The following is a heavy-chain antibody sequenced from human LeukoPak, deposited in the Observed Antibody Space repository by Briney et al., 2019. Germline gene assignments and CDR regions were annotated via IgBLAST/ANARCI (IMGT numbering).Heavy chain of an antibody. CDR1: GGTFSSYA. Sequence: SVKVSCKASGGTFSSYAISWVRQAPGQGLEWMGGIIPIFGTANYAQKFQGRVTITADESTSTAYMELSSLRSEDTAVYYCAREGAFYYDFWSGYRDGMEVWGQGTTVTVSS. V-gene: IGHV1-69*01. J-gene: IGHJ6*02. CDR3: AREGAFYYDFWSGYRDGMEV. CDR2: IIPIFGTA. D-gene: IGHD3-3*01.